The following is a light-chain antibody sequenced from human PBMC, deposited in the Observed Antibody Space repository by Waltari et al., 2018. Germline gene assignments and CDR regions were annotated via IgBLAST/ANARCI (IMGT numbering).Light chain of an antibody. Sequence: QSVLIQPPSASGTPGQRVTISCSGSSSYISRYQQLPGPAPKLLIYRDNQRPSGVPDRFSGSKSGTSASLAISGLRSEDEADYYCAAWDHSLSGRVFGGGTKLTVL. V-gene: IGLV1-47*01. J-gene: IGLJ3*02. CDR1: SSYI. CDR3: AAWDHSLSGRV. CDR2: RDN.